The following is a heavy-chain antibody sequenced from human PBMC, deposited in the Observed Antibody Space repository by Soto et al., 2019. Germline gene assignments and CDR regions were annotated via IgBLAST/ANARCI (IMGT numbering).Heavy chain of an antibody. CDR1: GGTFSSYT. J-gene: IGHJ4*02. CDR3: ARDRADGDYFDGRYYFDY. V-gene: IGHV1-69*08. CDR2: IIPILGIA. D-gene: IGHD4-17*01. Sequence: QVQLVQSGAEVKKPGSSVKVSCKASGGTFSSYTISWVRQAPGQGLEWMGRIIPILGIANYAQKFQGRVTITADKSTSTAYMELSSLGSEDTAVYYCARDRADGDYFDGRYYFDYWGQGTLVTVSS.